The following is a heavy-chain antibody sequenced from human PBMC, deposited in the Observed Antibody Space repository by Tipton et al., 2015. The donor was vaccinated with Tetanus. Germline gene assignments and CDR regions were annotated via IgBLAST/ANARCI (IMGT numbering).Heavy chain of an antibody. CDR1: GGSIRSGGYY. CDR3: AGRSVSARFDD. J-gene: IGHJ4*02. V-gene: IGHV4-31*03. D-gene: IGHD6-6*01. Sequence: TLSLTCTVSGGSIRSGGYYWSWIRQHPVKGLEWIGYIYYTGNTYYNPSLKSRLTISVDTSKNQFSLKLNSVTAADTAVYYCAGRSVSARFDDWGQGAQVTVSS. CDR2: IYYTGNT.